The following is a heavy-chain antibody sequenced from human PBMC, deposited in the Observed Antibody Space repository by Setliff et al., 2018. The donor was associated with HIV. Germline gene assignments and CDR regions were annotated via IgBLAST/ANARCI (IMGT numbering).Heavy chain of an antibody. CDR3: ARSKTFYDFWGGYYTQGAFKI. V-gene: IGHV4-39*01. D-gene: IGHD3-3*01. CDR1: GGSFTSRSYY. Sequence: PSETLSLTCTVSGGSFTSRSYYWGWIRQPPGKGLEWIGSIFYSGITYYNPSLKSRVTISVDTSKNQFSLNLTSVTAADTAVYYCARSKTFYDFWGGYYTQGAFKIWGLGTMVTVSS. CDR2: IFYSGIT. J-gene: IGHJ3*02.